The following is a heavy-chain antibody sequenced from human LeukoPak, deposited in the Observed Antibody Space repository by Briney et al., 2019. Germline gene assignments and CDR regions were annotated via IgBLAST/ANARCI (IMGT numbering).Heavy chain of an antibody. CDR1: GFTFSNAW. J-gene: IGHJ3*02. CDR2: IKRKSEGGTT. CDR3: TTVWELRGDAFGI. D-gene: IGHD1-26*01. V-gene: IGHV3-15*01. Sequence: GGSLRLSCAASGFTFSNAWMSWVRQAPGKGLEWVGHIKRKSEGGTTLYAAPVKDRFTISRDDSKNTLYLQMNSLKTEDTAVYYCTTVWELRGDAFGIWGQGTMVTVSS.